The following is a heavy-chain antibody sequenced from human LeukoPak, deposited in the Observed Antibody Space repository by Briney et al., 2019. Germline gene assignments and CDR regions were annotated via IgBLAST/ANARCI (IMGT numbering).Heavy chain of an antibody. V-gene: IGHV1-24*01. CDR1: GYTLTELS. CDR3: ATEGKMVRGVYTDY. J-gene: IGHJ4*02. CDR2: FDPEDGET. D-gene: IGHD3-10*01. Sequence: ASVKVSCKVSGYTLTELSMHWVRQAPGKGLEWVGRFDPEDGETIYAQKFQGRVTMTAGTSTDTVYMELSSLRSEDTAVYYCATEGKMVRGVYTDYWGQGTLVTVSS.